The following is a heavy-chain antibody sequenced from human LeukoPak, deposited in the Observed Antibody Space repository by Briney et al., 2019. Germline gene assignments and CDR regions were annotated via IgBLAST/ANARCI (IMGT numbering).Heavy chain of an antibody. CDR1: GHTLNNHF. V-gene: IGHV1-46*02. Sequence: GASVKVSCKSSGHTLNNHFIHWVRQAPGQGLEWMGMINPRDGSTRTLQRFQGRLTMTRDTSISTDYMELSRLRSDDTAVYYCARVLYYDQWYFDLWGRGTLVTVSS. J-gene: IGHJ2*01. CDR2: INPRDGST. CDR3: ARVLYYDQWYFDL. D-gene: IGHD3-22*01.